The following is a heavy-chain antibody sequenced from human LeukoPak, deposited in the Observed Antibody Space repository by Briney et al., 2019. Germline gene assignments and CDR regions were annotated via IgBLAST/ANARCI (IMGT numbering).Heavy chain of an antibody. D-gene: IGHD1-26*01. Sequence: GASVKVSCNASGRTFSSYAISWVRHAPGQGLEWMGGIIPIFGTANYAQKLQDRDTITADEATSTAYMELSSLRSEDTAVDYCARVGDYTTWGWEMVYYFDYWGQGTLVTVSS. CDR1: GRTFSSYA. V-gene: IGHV1-69*13. CDR3: ARVGDYTTWGWEMVYYFDY. CDR2: IIPIFGTA. J-gene: IGHJ4*02.